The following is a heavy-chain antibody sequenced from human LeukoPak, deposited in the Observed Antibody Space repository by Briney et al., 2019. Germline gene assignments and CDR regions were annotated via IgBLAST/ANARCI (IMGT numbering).Heavy chain of an antibody. CDR3: ARLLCGGGSCYYSSYWYFDL. J-gene: IGHJ2*01. CDR1: GASISSTNNF. D-gene: IGHD2-15*01. CDR2: INHSGST. V-gene: IGHV4-39*07. Sequence: SETLSLTCTVSGASISSTNNFWGWIRQPPGKGLEWIGEINHSGSTNYNPSLKSRVTISVDTSKNQFSLKLSSVTAADTAVYYCARLLCGGGSCYYSSYWYFDLWGRGTLVTVSS.